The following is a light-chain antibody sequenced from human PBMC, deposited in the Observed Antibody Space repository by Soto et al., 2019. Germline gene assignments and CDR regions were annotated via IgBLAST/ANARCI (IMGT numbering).Light chain of an antibody. CDR3: QERYNGLT. J-gene: IGKJ4*01. CDR1: QSVDRD. V-gene: IGKV3-11*01. Sequence: EIVLTQSPATLSLSPGERAALSCRASQSVDRDLGWFQQKPGQAPRLLIFDASNRAPGVPSRFSGSGSGTGSTLICSSLEPDYFAVYYCQERYNGLTFGGGTKVEIK. CDR2: DAS.